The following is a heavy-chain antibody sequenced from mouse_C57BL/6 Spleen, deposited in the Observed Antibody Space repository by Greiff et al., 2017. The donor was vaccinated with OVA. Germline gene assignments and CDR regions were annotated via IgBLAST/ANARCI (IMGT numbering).Heavy chain of an antibody. CDR3: ARRWDGAY. CDR2: IDPSDSYT. J-gene: IGHJ3*01. D-gene: IGHD4-1*01. CDR1: GYTFTSYW. Sequence: QVQLQQSGAELAKPGASVKLSCKASGYTFTSYWMQWVKQRPGQGLEWIGEIDPSDSYTNYNQKFKGKATLTVDTSSSTAYMQLSSLTSEDSAVYYCARRWDGAYWGQGTLVTVSA. V-gene: IGHV1-50*01.